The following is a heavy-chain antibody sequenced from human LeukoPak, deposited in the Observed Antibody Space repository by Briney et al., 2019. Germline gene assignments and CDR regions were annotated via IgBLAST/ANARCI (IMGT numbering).Heavy chain of an antibody. J-gene: IGHJ6*03. CDR1: GFIFSVYG. CDR3: AKPVIPSSYQETYYIDV. CDR2: IRHDESRT. D-gene: IGHD2-21*01. Sequence: GGSLRLSCAASGFIFSVYGMHWVREAPGEGLEWVAYIRHDESRTFYADSVKGRFTISRDDSQNTLYLQIHILRDEDTALYYCAKPVIPSSYQETYYIDVWGKGTTVTVS. V-gene: IGHV3-30*02.